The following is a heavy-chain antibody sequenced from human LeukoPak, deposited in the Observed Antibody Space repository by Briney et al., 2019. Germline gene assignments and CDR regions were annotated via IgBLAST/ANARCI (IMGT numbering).Heavy chain of an antibody. J-gene: IGHJ4*02. V-gene: IGHV4-39*02. CDR1: GGSISSSGFY. CDR3: ARHRGRYYDSGSYYYFDY. CDR2: VYYTGST. Sequence: SETLSLTCTVSGGSISSSGFYWGWIRQPPGKGLEWVGSVYYTGSTFYNPSLKSRVTTSVDTSKNHFSLNLSSVTAADTAVYYCARHRGRYYDSGSYYYFDYWGQGTLVTVSS. D-gene: IGHD3-10*01.